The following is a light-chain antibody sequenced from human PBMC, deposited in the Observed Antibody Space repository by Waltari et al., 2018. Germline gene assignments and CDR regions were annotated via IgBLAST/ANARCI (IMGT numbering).Light chain of an antibody. CDR1: QDITNC. CDR3: QQYDVLQYT. J-gene: IGKJ3*01. CDR2: DAS. V-gene: IGKV1-33*01. Sequence: DIQMTQSPSSLSASVVDRVTITCQASQDITNCLNWYQQKPGQAPKLRIYDASKLKTGVPSRFSGRGFGTDFTFTISSLQPEDVATYYCQQYDVLQYTFGPGTKVNLK.